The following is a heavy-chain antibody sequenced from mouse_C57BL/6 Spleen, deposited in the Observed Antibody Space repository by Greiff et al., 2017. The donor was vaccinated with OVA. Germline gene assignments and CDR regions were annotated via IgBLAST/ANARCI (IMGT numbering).Heavy chain of an antibody. J-gene: IGHJ3*01. D-gene: IGHD3-1*01. CDR3: ARWGLREVVFAY. CDR2: IYPGSGST. V-gene: IGHV1-55*01. CDR1: GYTFTSYW. Sequence: QVQLQQPGAELVKPGASVKLSCKASGYTFTSYWITWVKQRPGQGLEWIGDIYPGSGSTNYNEKFKGKATMTVDTSSSTAYMQLSRLTSEDSAVYYCARWGLREVVFAYWGQGTLVTVSA.